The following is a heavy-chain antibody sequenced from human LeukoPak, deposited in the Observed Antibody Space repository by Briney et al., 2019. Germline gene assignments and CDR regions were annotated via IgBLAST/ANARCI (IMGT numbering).Heavy chain of an antibody. J-gene: IGHJ4*02. CDR1: GGTFSSFA. D-gene: IGHD2-21*02. CDR3: ARGIVVVTAIPPHYFDY. V-gene: IGHV1-69*05. CDR2: IIPIFGTA. Sequence: SVKVSCKASGGTFSSFAISWVRQAPGQGLEWMGGIIPIFGTANYAQKFQGRVTITTDESTSTAYMELSSLRSEDTAVYYCARGIVVVTAIPPHYFDYWGQGTLVTVSS.